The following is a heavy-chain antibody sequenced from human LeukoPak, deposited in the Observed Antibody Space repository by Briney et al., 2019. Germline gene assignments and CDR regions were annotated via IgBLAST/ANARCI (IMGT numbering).Heavy chain of an antibody. Sequence: GGSPRLSCAASGFTFSSYSMNWVRQAPGKGLEWVSSISSSSSYIYYADSVKGRFTISRDNAKNSLYLQMNSLRAEDTAVYYCARRGDANWFDPWGQGTLVTVSS. CDR2: ISSSSSYI. D-gene: IGHD2-21*02. CDR3: ARRGDANWFDP. V-gene: IGHV3-21*01. J-gene: IGHJ5*02. CDR1: GFTFSSYS.